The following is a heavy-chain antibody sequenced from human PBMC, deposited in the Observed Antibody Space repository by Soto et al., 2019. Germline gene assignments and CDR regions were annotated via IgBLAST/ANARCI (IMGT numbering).Heavy chain of an antibody. Sequence: QVQLVESGGGVVQPGRSLRLSCAASGFTFSSYGMHWVRQAPGKGLEWVAVIWYDGSNKYYADSVKGRFTISRDNSKNTLYLQTNSLRAEDTAVYYCARERGVVVAATRYFDYWGQGTLVTVSS. D-gene: IGHD2-15*01. CDR3: ARERGVVVAATRYFDY. CDR2: IWYDGSNK. J-gene: IGHJ4*02. CDR1: GFTFSSYG. V-gene: IGHV3-33*01.